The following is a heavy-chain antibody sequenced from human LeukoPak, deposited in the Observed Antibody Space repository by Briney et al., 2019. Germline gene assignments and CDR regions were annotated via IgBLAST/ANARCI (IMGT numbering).Heavy chain of an antibody. CDR3: ARDLLGYNYYYMDV. D-gene: IGHD3-16*02. J-gene: IGHJ6*03. CDR2: ISSSSSYI. V-gene: IGHV3-21*01. Sequence: GGSLRLSCAASGFTFSNYNMNWVRQAPGKGLEWVSSISSSSSYIYYADSVKGRFTISRHNAKNSLYLQMNSLRAEDTAVYYRARDLLGYNYYYMDVWGKGTTVTVSS. CDR1: GFTFSNYN.